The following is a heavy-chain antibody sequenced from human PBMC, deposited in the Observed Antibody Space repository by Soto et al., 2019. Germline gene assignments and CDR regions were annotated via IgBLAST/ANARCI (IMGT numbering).Heavy chain of an antibody. CDR3: AREGDCSSTSCYGRAFDI. D-gene: IGHD2-2*01. CDR2: INPNSGGT. CDR1: GYTFTGYY. V-gene: IGHV1-2*02. Sequence: ASVKVSCKASGYTFTGYYMHWVRQAPGQGLEWMGWINPNSGGTNYAQKFQGRVTMTRDTSISTAYMELSRLRSDDTAVYYGAREGDCSSTSCYGRAFDIWGQGTMVTVSS. J-gene: IGHJ3*02.